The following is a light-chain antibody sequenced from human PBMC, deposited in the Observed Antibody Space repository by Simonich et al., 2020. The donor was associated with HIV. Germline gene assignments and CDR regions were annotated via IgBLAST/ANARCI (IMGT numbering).Light chain of an antibody. CDR3: QQYNTWPLL. CDR1: QSVSSD. CDR2: GAS. V-gene: IGKV3-15*01. Sequence: EIVLTQSPGTLSLSPGERATLPCRASQSVSSDLAWYQQKPGQPPRLLIYGASTRATGIPARFSGSGSGTEFTLTISSMQSEDFVIYYCQQYNTWPLLFGQGTKLEIK. J-gene: IGKJ2*01.